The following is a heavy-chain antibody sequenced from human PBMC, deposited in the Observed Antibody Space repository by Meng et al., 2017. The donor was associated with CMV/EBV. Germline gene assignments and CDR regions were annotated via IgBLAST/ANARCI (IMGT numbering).Heavy chain of an antibody. V-gene: IGHV5-51*01. Sequence: GKSLKISCKGSGYSFTSYWIGWVRQMPGKGLEWMGIIYPGDSDTRYSPSFQGQVTISADKSISTAYLQWSSLKPSDTAMYYCARRAYYDFWSGLNPYDAFDIWGQGTMVTVSS. J-gene: IGHJ3*02. D-gene: IGHD3-3*01. CDR2: IYPGDSDT. CDR3: ARRAYYDFWSGLNPYDAFDI. CDR1: GYSFTSYW.